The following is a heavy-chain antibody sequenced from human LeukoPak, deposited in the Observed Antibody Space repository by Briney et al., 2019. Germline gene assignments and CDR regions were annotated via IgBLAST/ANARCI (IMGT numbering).Heavy chain of an antibody. D-gene: IGHD3-22*01. V-gene: IGHV3-23*01. Sequence: GSLRLSCAVSGITLSNYGMSWVRQAPGKGLEWVAGISGSGGGTTYADSVKGRFTISRDNAKNTLFLQMNSLRADDTAVYFCAKRGVVIRVILVGFHKEAYYFDSWGQGALVPVSS. CDR1: GITLSNYG. J-gene: IGHJ4*02. CDR2: ISGSGGGT. CDR3: AKRGVVIRVILVGFHKEAYYFDS.